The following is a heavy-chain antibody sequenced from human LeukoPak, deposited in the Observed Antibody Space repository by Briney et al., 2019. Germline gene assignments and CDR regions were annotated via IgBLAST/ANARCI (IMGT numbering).Heavy chain of an antibody. CDR3: ASRTSYDILTGYYVDY. CDR1: GYSISSGYY. J-gene: IGHJ4*02. D-gene: IGHD3-9*01. V-gene: IGHV4-38-2*02. CDR2: IYYSGST. Sequence: SETLSLTCTVSGYSISSGYYWGWIRQPPGKGLEWIGSIYYSGSTYYNPSLKSRVTILVDTSKNLFSLKLSSVTAADTAVYYCASRTSYDILTGYYVDYWGQGTLVSVSS.